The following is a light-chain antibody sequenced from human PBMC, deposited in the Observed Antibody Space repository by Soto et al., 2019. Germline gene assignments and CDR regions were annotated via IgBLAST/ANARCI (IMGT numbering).Light chain of an antibody. CDR1: QSVSSSY. CDR3: QQYGSSPQLT. Sequence: EIVLTQSPGTLSLSPGERATLSCRASQSVSSSYSAWYQQRPGQAPRLLIYAASSRATGIPDRFSGSGSGTDFTLTISRLEPEDFAVYSCQQYGSSPQLTFGGGTKVDIK. V-gene: IGKV3-20*01. J-gene: IGKJ4*01. CDR2: AAS.